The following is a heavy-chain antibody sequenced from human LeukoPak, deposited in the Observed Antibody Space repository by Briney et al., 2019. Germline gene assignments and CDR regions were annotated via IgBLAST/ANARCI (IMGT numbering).Heavy chain of an antibody. V-gene: IGHV4-38-2*01. J-gene: IGHJ4*02. CDR1: GYSISSGYY. CDR2: ISHSGGT. Sequence: SETLSLTCVVSGYSISSGYYWDWIRPPPGKGLEWIGSISHSGGTYYNPSLKSRVTISADTSKNQFSLKLSSVTAADTAVYYCATGPLLTGIFYWGQGTLVTVSS. CDR3: ATGPLLTGIFY. D-gene: IGHD3-9*01.